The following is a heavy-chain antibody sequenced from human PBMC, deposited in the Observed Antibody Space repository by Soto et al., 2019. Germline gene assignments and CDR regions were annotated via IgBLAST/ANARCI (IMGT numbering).Heavy chain of an antibody. D-gene: IGHD3-22*01. CDR2: IWYDGSNE. J-gene: IGHJ3*02. CDR3: ASDSSGYYYRVGAFEI. V-gene: IGHV3-33*01. CDR1: GFTFSSYG. Sequence: QVQLVESGGGVVQPGRSLRLSCSASGFTFSSYGMHWVRQAPGKGLEWVAVIWYDGSNEYYADSVKGRLTISRDNSKNTLYLQMNSLSAEDTAVYYCASDSSGYYYRVGAFEIWGQGTMVTVSS.